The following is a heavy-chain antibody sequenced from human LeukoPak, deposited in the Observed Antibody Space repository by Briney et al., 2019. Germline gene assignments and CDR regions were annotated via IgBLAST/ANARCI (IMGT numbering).Heavy chain of an antibody. CDR1: GFTFSSYA. CDR3: ANSERVVAATLDY. Sequence: GRSLRLSCAASGFTFSSYAMHWVRQAPGKGLEWVAVISYDGSNKYCADSVKGRFTISRDNSKNTLYLQMNSLRAEDTAVYYCANSERVVAATLDYWGQGTLVTVSS. J-gene: IGHJ4*02. V-gene: IGHV3-30*04. D-gene: IGHD2-15*01. CDR2: ISYDGSNK.